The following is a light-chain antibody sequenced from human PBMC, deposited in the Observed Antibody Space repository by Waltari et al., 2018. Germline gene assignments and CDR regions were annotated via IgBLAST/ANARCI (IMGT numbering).Light chain of an antibody. J-gene: IGKJ4*01. V-gene: IGKV4-1*01. CDR1: QSVLYSSNNKNY. CDR2: WAS. CDR3: QQYYSTPLT. Sequence: DIVMTQSPDSLAVSLGERATINCKSSQSVLYSSNNKNYLDWYQQKPGQPPKLLIYWASTRESGVPDRFSGSGSGTDFTLTISSLQAEDVAVYYCQQYYSTPLTFGGGTKVEIK.